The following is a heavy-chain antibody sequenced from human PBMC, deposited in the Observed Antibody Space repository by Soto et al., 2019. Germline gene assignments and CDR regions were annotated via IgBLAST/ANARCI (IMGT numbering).Heavy chain of an antibody. CDR1: GFTFSDAW. CDR2: IKSKTDGGTI. J-gene: IGHJ1*01. D-gene: IGHD3-10*01. CDR3: AVHSPTWFRDYFQN. Sequence: EVQLEESGGDLVKPGGSLTLSCVASGFTFSDAWMSWVRQAPGKGLEWVGRIKSKTDGGTIDYAEPVKGRSTISRHDSRNRLFLEINSLKTGDTAVYYCAVHSPTWFRDYFQNWGQGTLVTVSS. V-gene: IGHV3-15*01.